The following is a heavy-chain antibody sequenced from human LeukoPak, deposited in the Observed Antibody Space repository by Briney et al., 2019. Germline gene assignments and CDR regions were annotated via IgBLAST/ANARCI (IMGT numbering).Heavy chain of an antibody. V-gene: IGHV1-2*02. Sequence: ASVKVSCNASGYTFTGYYMHWVRQAPGPGLEWLGWINPNSGGANYAQKFQGRVTMTRATSISTAYMELSRLRSDDTAVYYCATNYYDSGSYSAFDYWGQGTLVTVSS. J-gene: IGHJ4*02. CDR2: INPNSGGA. D-gene: IGHD3-10*01. CDR3: ATNYYDSGSYSAFDY. CDR1: GYTFTGYY.